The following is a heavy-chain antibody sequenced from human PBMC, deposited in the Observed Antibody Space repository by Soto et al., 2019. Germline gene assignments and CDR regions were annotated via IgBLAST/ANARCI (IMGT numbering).Heavy chain of an antibody. D-gene: IGHD6-6*01. CDR2: IYYSGST. V-gene: IGHV4-39*01. CDR3: ARHFTGVAAPPGYYYYYMDV. Sequence: SETLSLTCTVSGGSISSSRYYWGWIRHPPGKGLEWIGSIYYSGSTYYNPSLKSRVTISVDTSKNQFSLKLSSVTAADTAVYYCARHFTGVAAPPGYYYYYMDVWGKGTTVTVSS. J-gene: IGHJ6*03. CDR1: GGSISSSRYY.